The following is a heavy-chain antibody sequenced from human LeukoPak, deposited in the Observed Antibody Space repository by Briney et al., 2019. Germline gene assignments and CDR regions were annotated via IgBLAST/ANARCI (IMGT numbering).Heavy chain of an antibody. J-gene: IGHJ6*02. CDR2: IYDSGNT. Sequence: SETLSLTCTVSGGSISSYYWSWIRQPPGKGLEWIGYIYDSGNTNYNPSLKSRVTISVDTSKNQFSLKLSPVTAADTAVYYCARVGGTNYYYYGMDVWGQGTTVTVSS. CDR1: GGSISSYY. V-gene: IGHV4-59*01. D-gene: IGHD1-1*01. CDR3: ARVGGTNYYYYGMDV.